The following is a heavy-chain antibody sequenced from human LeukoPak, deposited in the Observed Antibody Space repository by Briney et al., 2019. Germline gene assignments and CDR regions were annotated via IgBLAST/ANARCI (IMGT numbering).Heavy chain of an antibody. D-gene: IGHD3-22*01. CDR3: SRSPYIGYYLS. Sequence: PGGSLRLSCTASGFXFGDYAMSWVRQAPGKGLEWVGFIRSKAYGGTTEYAASVKGRFTISRDDSKSIAYLQMNSLKTEDTAVYYCSRSPYIGYYLSWGQGTLVTVSS. CDR2: IRSKAYGGTT. CDR1: GFXFGDYA. V-gene: IGHV3-49*04. J-gene: IGHJ5*02.